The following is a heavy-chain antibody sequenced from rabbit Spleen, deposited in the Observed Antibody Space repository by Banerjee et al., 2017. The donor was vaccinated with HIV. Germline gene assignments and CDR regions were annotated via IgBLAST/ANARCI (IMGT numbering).Heavy chain of an antibody. CDR2: INAVTGKA. CDR1: GFSFSNKAV. D-gene: IGHD3-1*01. CDR3: ARDLVSAIGWNFTL. Sequence: QEQLEESGGGLVRPEGSLKLYCTASGFSFSNKAVMCWVRQAPGNGLQWIAFINAVTGKAVYATWSNGSFSFTKHSSTPLTLQLSSLTAADTVSYFCARDLVSAIGWNFTLCGPATIVTVS. J-gene: IGHJ4*01. V-gene: IGHV1S45*01.